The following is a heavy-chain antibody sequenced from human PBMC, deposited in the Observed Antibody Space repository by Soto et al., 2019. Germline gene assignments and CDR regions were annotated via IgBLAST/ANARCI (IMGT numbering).Heavy chain of an antibody. D-gene: IGHD4-4*01. V-gene: IGHV3-23*01. CDR2: ISGSGGST. J-gene: IGHJ4*02. Sequence: PWGSLRISCAASGFTVSSYAMSWVRQAPGKGLEWVSAISGSGGSTYYADSVKGRFTISRDNSKNTLYLQMNSLRAEDTAVYYCAKTEGYSNRFDYWGQGTLVTVSS. CDR3: AKTEGYSNRFDY. CDR1: GFTVSSYA.